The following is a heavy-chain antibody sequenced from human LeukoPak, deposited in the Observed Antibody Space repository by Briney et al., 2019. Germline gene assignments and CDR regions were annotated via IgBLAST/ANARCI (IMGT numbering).Heavy chain of an antibody. D-gene: IGHD1-7*01. CDR2: IYSSGST. CDR3: ARVVPGITGTTWFDP. CDR1: GGSIRGYY. J-gene: IGHJ5*02. Sequence: SETLSLTCNVSGGSIRGYYWSWIRQPPGKGLEWIGYIYSSGSTNYNPSLKSRVTISVDTSKNQFSLKLSSVTAADTAVYYCARVVPGITGTTWFDPWGQGTLVTVSS. V-gene: IGHV4-59*12.